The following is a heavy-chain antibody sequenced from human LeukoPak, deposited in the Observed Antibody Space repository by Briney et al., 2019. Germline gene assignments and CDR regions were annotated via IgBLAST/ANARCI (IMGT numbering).Heavy chain of an antibody. V-gene: IGHV4-4*02. CDR2: IYHSGST. CDR1: GGSISSSNW. CDR3: ARAKVVPAASLDY. D-gene: IGHD2-2*01. J-gene: IGHJ4*02. Sequence: SGTLSLTCAVSGGSISSSNWWSWVRQPPGKGLEWIGEIYHSGSTYYNPSLKSRVTISVDTSKNQFSLKLSSVTAADTAVYYCARAKVVPAASLDYWGQGTLVTVSS.